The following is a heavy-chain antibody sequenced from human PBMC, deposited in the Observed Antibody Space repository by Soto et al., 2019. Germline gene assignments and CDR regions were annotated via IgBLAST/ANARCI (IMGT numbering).Heavy chain of an antibody. D-gene: IGHD1-26*01. CDR1: GFTFSSYW. J-gene: IGHJ4*02. V-gene: IGHV3-7*01. CDR3: ARGGSSPDY. Sequence: GGSLRLSCAASGFTFSSYWMSWVRQAPWKGLEWVANINQDGSEKSYVDSVKGRSTISRDNAKNSLYLQMNSLRGEDTAVYYCARGGSSPDYWGQGTLVTVSS. CDR2: INQDGSEK.